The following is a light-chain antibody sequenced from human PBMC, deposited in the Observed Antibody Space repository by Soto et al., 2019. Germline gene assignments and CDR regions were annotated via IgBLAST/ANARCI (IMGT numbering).Light chain of an antibody. J-gene: IGLJ3*02. CDR2: EAT. CDR3: SSYTDFNNVL. Sequence: QSVLTQPPSASGSPGQSVTISCTGTSSDVRDYNFISWYQQYPGKAPKLMIYEATKRPSGVPDRFSGSSSVNMASLTVSGLQAEDEADYYCSSYTDFNNVLFGGGTKLTVL. CDR1: SSDVRDYNF. V-gene: IGLV2-8*01.